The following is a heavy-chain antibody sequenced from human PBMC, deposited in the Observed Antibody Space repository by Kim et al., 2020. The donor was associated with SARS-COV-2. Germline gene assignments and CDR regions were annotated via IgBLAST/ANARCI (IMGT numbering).Heavy chain of an antibody. CDR1: GFTVSNNY. CDR3: ARSSGSYSFWDY. D-gene: IGHD1-26*01. CDR2: IQSGGST. J-gene: IGHJ4*02. Sequence: GGSLGLSCAASGFTVSNNYMSWVRQAPGKGLEWVSVIQSGGSTYYADPVKGRFTISRDNSKNTLYLQMNSLRAEDTAVYYCARSSGSYSFWDYWGQGTLVTVSS. V-gene: IGHV3-53*01.